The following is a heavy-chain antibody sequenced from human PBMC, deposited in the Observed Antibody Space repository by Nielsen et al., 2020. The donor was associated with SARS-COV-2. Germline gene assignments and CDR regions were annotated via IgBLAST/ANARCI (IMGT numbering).Heavy chain of an antibody. D-gene: IGHD2/OR15-2a*01. Sequence: GESLKISCAASGFTFSSYWMQWVRQAPGKGLVWVSRINSDGSSTSYADSVKGRFTISRDNAKNTLYLQMNSLRAEDTAVYYCARDPQNIGYGMDVWGQGTTVTVSS. J-gene: IGHJ6*02. CDR3: ARDPQNIGYGMDV. V-gene: IGHV3-74*01. CDR2: INSDGSST. CDR1: GFTFSSYW.